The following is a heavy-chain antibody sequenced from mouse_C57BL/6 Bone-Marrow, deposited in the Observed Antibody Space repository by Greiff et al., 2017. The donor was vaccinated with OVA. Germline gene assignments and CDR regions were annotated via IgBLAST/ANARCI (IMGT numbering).Heavy chain of an antibody. CDR2: IHPNSGST. D-gene: IGHD1-1*01. J-gene: IGHJ1*03. CDR1: GYTFTSYW. Sequence: QVQLQQPGAELVKPGASVKLSCKASGYTFTSYWMHWVKQRPGQGLEWIGMIHPNSGSTNYNEKFKSKATLPVDKSSSTAYMQLSSLTSEDSAVYYCARSGDYYGSSDDWYFDVWGTGTTVTVSS. CDR3: ARSGDYYGSSDDWYFDV. V-gene: IGHV1-64*01.